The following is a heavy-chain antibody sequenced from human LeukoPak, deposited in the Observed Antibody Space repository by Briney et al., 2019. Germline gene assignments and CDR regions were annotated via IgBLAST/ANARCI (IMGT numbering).Heavy chain of an antibody. V-gene: IGHV5-51*01. CDR2: IYPGDSDT. Sequence: GESLKISCKGSGYSFTTYWIAWVRQMPGKGLEWMGFIYPGDSDTRYSPSFQGQVTISADKSISTAYLQWSSLKASDTAIYYCARRVATDYSYGTPMGYFHYYYMDVWGKGTTVTVSS. CDR3: ARRVATDYSYGTPMGYFHYYYMDV. CDR1: GYSFTTYW. D-gene: IGHD5-18*01. J-gene: IGHJ6*03.